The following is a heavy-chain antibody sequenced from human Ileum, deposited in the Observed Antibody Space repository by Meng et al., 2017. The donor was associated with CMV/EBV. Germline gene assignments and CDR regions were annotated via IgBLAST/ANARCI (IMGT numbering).Heavy chain of an antibody. J-gene: IGHJ5*01. CDR3: ARMDIVVVPAAIRFDP. D-gene: IGHD2-2*02. V-gene: IGHV4-39*07. CDR2: IYYSGSM. Sequence: SETLSLTCTVSGGSISSSNYFWGWIRQPPGKGLEWIGSIYYSGSMYDNPSLNSRVAISVDMSQKQFSLNLSSVTAADTAVYYCARMDIVVVPAAIRFDPWGQGTLVTVSS. CDR1: GGSISSSNYF.